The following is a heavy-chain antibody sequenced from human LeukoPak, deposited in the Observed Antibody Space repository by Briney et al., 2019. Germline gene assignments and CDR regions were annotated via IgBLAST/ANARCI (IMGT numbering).Heavy chain of an antibody. CDR2: IYYSGST. V-gene: IGHV4-59*12. CDR1: GGSISSYY. CDR3: ARIGHGSGSHFDY. J-gene: IGHJ4*02. D-gene: IGHD3-10*01. Sequence: PSETLSLTCTVSGGSISSYYWSWIRQPPGKGLEWIGYIYYSGSTNYNPSLKSRVTISVDTSKNQFSLKLSSVTAADTAVYYCARIGHGSGSHFDYWGQGTLVTVSS.